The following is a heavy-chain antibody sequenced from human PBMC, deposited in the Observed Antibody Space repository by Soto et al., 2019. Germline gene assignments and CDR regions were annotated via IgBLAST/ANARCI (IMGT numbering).Heavy chain of an antibody. V-gene: IGHV1-3*01. CDR3: ARGVVRGVIVYYGMDV. J-gene: IGHJ6*02. D-gene: IGHD3-10*01. CDR1: GYTFTSYA. CDR2: INAGNGNT. Sequence: QVQLVQSGAEVKKPGASVKVSCKASGYTFTSYAMHWVRQAPGQRLEWMGWINAGNGNTKYSQKFQGRVTITRDTPATXAYMELSSLRSEDTAVYYCARGVVRGVIVYYGMDVWGQGTTVTVSS.